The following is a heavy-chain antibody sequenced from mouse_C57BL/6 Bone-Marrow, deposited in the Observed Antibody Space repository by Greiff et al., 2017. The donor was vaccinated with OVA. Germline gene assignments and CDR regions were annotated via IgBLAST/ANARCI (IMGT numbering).Heavy chain of an antibody. CDR3: ARDFHYGSTYAMDY. Sequence: VQLQQSGAELVRPGTSVKVSCKASGYAFTNYLIEWVKQRPGQGLEWIGVINPGSGGTNYTEKFKGKATLTADKSSSTAYMQLSSLTSEDSAVYFCARDFHYGSTYAMDYWGQGTSVTVSS. V-gene: IGHV1-54*01. CDR1: GYAFTNYL. J-gene: IGHJ4*01. D-gene: IGHD1-1*01. CDR2: INPGSGGT.